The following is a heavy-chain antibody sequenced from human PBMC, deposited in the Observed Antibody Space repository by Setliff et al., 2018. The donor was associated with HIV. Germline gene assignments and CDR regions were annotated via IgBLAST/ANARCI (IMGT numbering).Heavy chain of an antibody. CDR2: IVPILGIA. J-gene: IGHJ3*02. D-gene: IGHD3-16*01. Sequence: GASVKVSCKASGGTFTNSAIGWVRQAPGQGLEWMGAIVPILGIANSAQKFQGIVTITTDESTNTAYMELSSLRSEDTAVYYCASQTGGRRAFEIWGQGTVVTVSS. CDR1: GGTFTNSA. V-gene: IGHV1-69*10. CDR3: ASQTGGRRAFEI.